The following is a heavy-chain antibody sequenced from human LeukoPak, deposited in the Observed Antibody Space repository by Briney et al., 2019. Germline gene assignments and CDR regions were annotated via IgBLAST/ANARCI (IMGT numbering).Heavy chain of an antibody. CDR1: GFTFSGYA. CDR3: AKVESLAARIYYYYMDV. Sequence: PGGSLRLSCAASGFTFSGYAISWVRQAPGKGLEWVSAISGSGGSTYYADSVKGRFTISRDNSKNTLYLQMNSLRAEDTAAYYCAKVESLAARIYYYYMDVWGKGTTVTVSS. V-gene: IGHV3-23*01. CDR2: ISGSGGST. D-gene: IGHD6-6*01. J-gene: IGHJ6*03.